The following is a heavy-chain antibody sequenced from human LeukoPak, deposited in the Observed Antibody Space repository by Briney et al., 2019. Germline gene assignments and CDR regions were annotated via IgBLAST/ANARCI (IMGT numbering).Heavy chain of an antibody. CDR3: AKDIVVVPAAISSGDAFDI. CDR2: ISGGGGST. J-gene: IGHJ3*02. D-gene: IGHD2-2*01. V-gene: IGHV3-23*01. Sequence: GGSLRLSCAASGFTFSSYAMSWVRQAPGKGLEWVSAISGGGGSTYYADSVKGRFTISRDNSKNTLYLQMNSLRAEDTAVYYCAKDIVVVPAAISSGDAFDIWGQGTMVTVSS. CDR1: GFTFSSYA.